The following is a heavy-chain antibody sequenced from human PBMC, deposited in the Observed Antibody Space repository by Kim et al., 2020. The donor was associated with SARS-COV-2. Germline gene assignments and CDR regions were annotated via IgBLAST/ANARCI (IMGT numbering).Heavy chain of an antibody. D-gene: IGHD6-19*01. CDR3: ARVASSIAVAVAFDP. V-gene: IGHV4-59*01. CDR2: IYYSGST. Sequence: SETLSLTCTVSGGSISSYYWSWIRQPPGKGLERIGYIYYSGSTNYNPSLKSRVTISVDTSKNQFSLKLSSVTAADTAVYYCARVASSIAVAVAFDPWGQGTLVTVSS. J-gene: IGHJ5*02. CDR1: GGSISSYY.